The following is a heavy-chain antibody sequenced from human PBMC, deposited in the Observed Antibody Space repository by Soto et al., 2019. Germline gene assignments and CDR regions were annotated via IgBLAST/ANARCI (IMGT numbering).Heavy chain of an antibody. J-gene: IGHJ4*02. CDR1: GFTFSSYG. CDR3: ARACGSYYLPDY. CDR2: IWYDGSNK. D-gene: IGHD1-26*01. V-gene: IGHV3-33*01. Sequence: QVQLVESGGGVVQPGRSPRLSCAASGFTFSSYGMHWVRQAPGKGLEWVAVIWYDGSNKYYADSVKGRFTISRDNSKNTLYLQMNSLRAEDTAVYYCARACGSYYLPDYWGQGTLVTVSS.